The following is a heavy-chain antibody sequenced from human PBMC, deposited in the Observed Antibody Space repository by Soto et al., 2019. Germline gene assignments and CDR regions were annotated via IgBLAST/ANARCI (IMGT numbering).Heavy chain of an antibody. Sequence: QITLKESGPTLVKPTQTLTLTRTFSGFSLSTSGVGVGWIRQPPGKALEWLALIYWDDDKRYSPSLKSRLTITKDTSKNQVVLTMTNMDPVDTATYYCAHSRCGGDCLQSYSSHYYYGMDVWCQGTTVTVFS. V-gene: IGHV2-5*02. CDR1: GFSLSTSGVG. CDR2: IYWDDDK. J-gene: IGHJ6*02. D-gene: IGHD2-21*02. CDR3: AHSRCGGDCLQSYSSHYYYGMDV.